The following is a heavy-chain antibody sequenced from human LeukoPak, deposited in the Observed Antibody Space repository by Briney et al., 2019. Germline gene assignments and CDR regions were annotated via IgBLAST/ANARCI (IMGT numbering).Heavy chain of an antibody. D-gene: IGHD4-17*01. J-gene: IGHJ2*01. V-gene: IGHV4-39*01. Sequence: SETLSLTCTVSGGSISSSSYYWGWIRQPPGKGLEWIGSIYYSGSTYYNPSLKSRVTISVDTSKNQFSLKLSSVTAADTAVYYCARSDDYGDYDLWGRGTLVTVSS. CDR2: IYYSGST. CDR3: ARSDDYGDYDL. CDR1: GGSISSSSYY.